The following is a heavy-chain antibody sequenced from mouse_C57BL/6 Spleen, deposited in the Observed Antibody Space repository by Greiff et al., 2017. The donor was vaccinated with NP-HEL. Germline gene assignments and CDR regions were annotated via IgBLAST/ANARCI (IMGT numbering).Heavy chain of an antibody. Sequence: EVKLVESEGGLVQPGSSMKLSCTASGFTFSDYYMAWVRQVPEKGLEWVANINYDGSSTYYLDYLKSRFIISRDNAKNILYLQMSSLKSEDTATYYCARDVGQGWYFDVWGTGTTVTVSS. J-gene: IGHJ1*03. CDR2: INYDGSST. D-gene: IGHD3-3*01. CDR1: GFTFSDYY. CDR3: ARDVGQGWYFDV. V-gene: IGHV5-16*01.